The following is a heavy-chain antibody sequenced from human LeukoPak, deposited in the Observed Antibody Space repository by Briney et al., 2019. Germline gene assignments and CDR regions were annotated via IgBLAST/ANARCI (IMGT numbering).Heavy chain of an antibody. CDR2: IYYSGST. CDR3: ARHMSEFSGGDAFDI. V-gene: IGHV4-59*08. J-gene: IGHJ3*02. CDR1: GGSISSYY. Sequence: SETLSLTCTVSGGSISSYYWGWIRQPPGRGLEWIGYIYYSGSTNYNPSLKSRVTISVDTSKNQFSLKLSSVTAADTAVYYCARHMSEFSGGDAFDIWGQGTMVTVSS. D-gene: IGHD1-26*01.